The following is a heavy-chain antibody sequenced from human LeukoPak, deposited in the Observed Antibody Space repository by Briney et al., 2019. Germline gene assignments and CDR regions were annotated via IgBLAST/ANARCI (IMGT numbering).Heavy chain of an antibody. CDR1: GFTFSSYA. D-gene: IGHD1-7*01. V-gene: IGHV3-30*04. J-gene: IGHJ4*02. CDR3: AAGPTTGY. CDR2: ISYDGSNK. Sequence: GGSLRLSCAASGFTFSSYAMHWVRQAPGKGLEWVAVISYDGSNKYYADSVKGRFTISRDNSKNTLNLQMNSLRAEDTAVYYCAAGPTTGYWGQGTLVTVSS.